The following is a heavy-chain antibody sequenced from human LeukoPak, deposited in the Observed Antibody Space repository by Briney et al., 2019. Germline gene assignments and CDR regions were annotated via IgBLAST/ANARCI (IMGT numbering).Heavy chain of an antibody. CDR2: FSSSGSTI. D-gene: IGHD1-26*01. Sequence: GGSLRLSCAASGFTFSDYYMSWIRQAPGKGLEWVSYFSSSGSTIYYADSVKGRFTISRDNAKNSLYLQMNSLRAEDTAVYYCARDGTPSYSGSYEDAFDIWGQGTMVTVSS. V-gene: IGHV3-11*01. CDR3: ARDGTPSYSGSYEDAFDI. J-gene: IGHJ3*02. CDR1: GFTFSDYY.